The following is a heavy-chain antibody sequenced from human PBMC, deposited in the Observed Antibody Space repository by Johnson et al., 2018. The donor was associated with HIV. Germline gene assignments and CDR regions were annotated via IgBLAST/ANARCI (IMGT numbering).Heavy chain of an antibody. Sequence: MLLVESGGGVVQPGRSLRLSCAASGFTFSSYAMHWVRQAPGKGLEWVSYISSSGSTIYYADSVKGRFTISRDNAKNSLYLQMNSLRAEDTAVYYCARDIRDIVFPDAFDIWGQGTMVTVSS. CDR1: GFTFSSYA. CDR2: ISSSGSTI. D-gene: IGHD5/OR15-5a*01. J-gene: IGHJ3*02. CDR3: ARDIRDIVFPDAFDI. V-gene: IGHV3-48*04.